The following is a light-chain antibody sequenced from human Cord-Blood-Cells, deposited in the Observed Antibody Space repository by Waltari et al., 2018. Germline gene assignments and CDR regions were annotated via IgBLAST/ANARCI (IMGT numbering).Light chain of an antibody. CDR1: QSISSY. CDR2: AAS. J-gene: IGKJ2*01. V-gene: IGKV1-39*01. CDR3: QQSYSTPYT. Sequence: DIQLTQSPSTLSASVGARVTHTCLASQSISSYLNWYQQKPGKAPTLLIYAASSLQSGVPSRFSGSGSGTDFTLTISSLQPEDFATYYCQQSYSTPYTFGHGTKVEIK.